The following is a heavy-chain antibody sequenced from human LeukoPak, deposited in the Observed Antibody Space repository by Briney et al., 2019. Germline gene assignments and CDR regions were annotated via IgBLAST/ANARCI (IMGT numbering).Heavy chain of an antibody. D-gene: IGHD4-17*01. V-gene: IGHV3-23*01. CDR1: GFTFSSYA. Sequence: PGGSLRLSCAASGFTFSSYAMSWVRQAPGNGLEWVSAISGSGGSTYYADSVKGRFTISRDNSKNTLYLQMNSLRAEDTAVYYSAKVLKADYGDYVSSSLYAYWGQGTLVTVSS. CDR3: AKVLKADYGDYVSSSLYAY. CDR2: ISGSGGST. J-gene: IGHJ4*02.